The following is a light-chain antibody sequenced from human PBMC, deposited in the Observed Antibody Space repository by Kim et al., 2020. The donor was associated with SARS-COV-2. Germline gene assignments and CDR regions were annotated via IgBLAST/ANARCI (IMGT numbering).Light chain of an antibody. J-gene: IGLJ3*02. V-gene: IGLV2-11*01. CDR1: SSDVGGYNY. CDR3: CSYAGSWV. Sequence: SPGQSVTISCTGTSSDVGGYNYVSWYQQHPGKAPKLMIYDVSTRPSGVPYRCSGSKSGNTASLTISGLQAEDEADYYCCSYAGSWVFGGGTQLTVL. CDR2: DVS.